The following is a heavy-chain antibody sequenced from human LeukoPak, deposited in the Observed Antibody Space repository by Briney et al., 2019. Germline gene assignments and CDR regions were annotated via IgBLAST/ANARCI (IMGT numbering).Heavy chain of an antibody. CDR2: IKHDGSQK. Sequence: GGSLRLSSAASGFTFSGFWMSWARQAPGKGLEWVANIKHDGSQKYYVDSAKGRFTISRDNAKNSVYLQMNSLTAEDTAVYYCARDGMGGIKAFDMWGQGTMVTVSS. V-gene: IGHV3-7*05. J-gene: IGHJ3*02. D-gene: IGHD3-10*01. CDR1: GFTFSGFW. CDR3: ARDGMGGIKAFDM.